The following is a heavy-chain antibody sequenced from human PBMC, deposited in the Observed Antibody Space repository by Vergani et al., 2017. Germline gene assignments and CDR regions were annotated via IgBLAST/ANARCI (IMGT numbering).Heavy chain of an antibody. CDR3: AKATEAAGQSRTGGVDY. CDR2: IRYDGSNK. CDR1: GFTFSSYG. Sequence: QVQLVESGGGVVQPGGSLRLSCAASGFTFSSYGMHWVRQAPGKGLEWVAFIRYDGSNKYYADSVKGRFTISRDNSKNTLYLQMNSLRAEDTAVYYCAKATEAAGQSRTGGVDYWGQGTRVAVSS. V-gene: IGHV3-30*02. D-gene: IGHD6-13*01. J-gene: IGHJ4*02.